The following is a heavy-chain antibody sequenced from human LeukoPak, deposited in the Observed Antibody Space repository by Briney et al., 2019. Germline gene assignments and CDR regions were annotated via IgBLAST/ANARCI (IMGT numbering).Heavy chain of an antibody. CDR1: GFTFSSYN. V-gene: IGHV3-48*01. D-gene: IGHD2-2*01. CDR2: ITTSSSSI. CDR3: ARETRGVAFDY. Sequence: GRSLRLSCAASGFTFSSYNMNWVRQAPGKGLEWVSYITTSSSSIYYVDSVKGRFTISRDNAKNSLYLQMNSLRADDTAVYYCARETRGVAFDYWGQGTLVTVSS. J-gene: IGHJ4*02.